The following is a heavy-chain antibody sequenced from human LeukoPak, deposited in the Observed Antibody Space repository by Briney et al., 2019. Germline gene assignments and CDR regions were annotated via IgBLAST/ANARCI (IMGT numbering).Heavy chain of an antibody. J-gene: IGHJ6*02. Sequence: PGGSLRLSCAASGFTFSSYGMHWVRQAPGKGLEWVAVISYDGSNKYYADSVKGRFTISRDNSKNTLYLQMNSLRAEDTAVYYCAKGHSGYCSSTSYYRAEDYYYGMDVWGQGTTVTVSS. V-gene: IGHV3-30*18. CDR3: AKGHSGYCSSTSYYRAEDYYYGMDV. CDR1: GFTFSSYG. D-gene: IGHD2-2*01. CDR2: ISYDGSNK.